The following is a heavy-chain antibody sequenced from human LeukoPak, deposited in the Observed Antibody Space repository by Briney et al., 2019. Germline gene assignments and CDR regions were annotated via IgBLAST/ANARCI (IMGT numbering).Heavy chain of an antibody. Sequence: SQTLSLTCTVSGDSISTDDYYWSWIRQPPGKGLEWIGYIYYTGSTHYNPSLKSRVTMSVDTSKNQFSLKLSSVTAADTAVYYCARGRLLEWFDNWGQGTLVSVSS. J-gene: IGHJ5*02. CDR2: IYYTGST. D-gene: IGHD3-3*01. CDR3: ARGRLLEWFDN. CDR1: GDSISTDDYY. V-gene: IGHV4-30-4*01.